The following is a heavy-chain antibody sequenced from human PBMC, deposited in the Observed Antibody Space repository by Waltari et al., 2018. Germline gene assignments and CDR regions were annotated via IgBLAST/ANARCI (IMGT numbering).Heavy chain of an antibody. CDR1: GGSISSSSYY. CDR2: FYYSGST. V-gene: IGHV4-39*01. J-gene: IGHJ4*02. CDR3: ARRDRRDGYNYFDY. Sequence: QLQLQESGPGLVKPSETLSLTCTVSGGSISSSSYYWGWIRQPPGKGLEWIGSFYYSGSTYYNPSLKSRVTISVDTSKNQFSLKLSSVTAADTAVYYCARRDRRDGYNYFDYWGQGTLVTVSS. D-gene: IGHD5-12*01.